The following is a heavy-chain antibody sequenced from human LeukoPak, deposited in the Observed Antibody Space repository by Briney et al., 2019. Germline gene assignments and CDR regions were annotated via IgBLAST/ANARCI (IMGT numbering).Heavy chain of an antibody. D-gene: IGHD3-10*01. V-gene: IGHV3-74*01. Sequence: GGSLRLSCAASGFIFTKYWMHWVRQAPGKGLVWVSHVNSDGSATSYADSVKGRFTISRDNSKNTLYVQMNSLRADDTAVYYCAKDPGWFGEDKNWYFDLWGRGTLVTVSS. CDR2: VNSDGSAT. CDR3: AKDPGWFGEDKNWYFDL. CDR1: GFIFTKYW. J-gene: IGHJ2*01.